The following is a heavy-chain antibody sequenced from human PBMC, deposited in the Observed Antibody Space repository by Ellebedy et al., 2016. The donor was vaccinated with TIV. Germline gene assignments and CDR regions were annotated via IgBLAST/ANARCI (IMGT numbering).Heavy chain of an antibody. CDR3: LRDWFGKFH. J-gene: IGHJ4*02. D-gene: IGHD3-10*01. V-gene: IGHV3-7*01. CDR1: GFTFRSYW. Sequence: PGGSLRLSCAASGFTFRSYWMNWFRQAPGKGLEWVANIKEDGGRTSYVDSVRGRFTISRDNAKNTLYLQMNNLSAEDTAVYYCLRDWFGKFHWGQGTLVTVSS. CDR2: IKEDGGRT.